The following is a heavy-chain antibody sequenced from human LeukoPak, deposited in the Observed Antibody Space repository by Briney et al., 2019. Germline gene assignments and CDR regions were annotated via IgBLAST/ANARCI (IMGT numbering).Heavy chain of an antibody. J-gene: IGHJ4*02. Sequence: SETLSLTGTVSGGSISSYYWSWIRQPPGKGLEWIGEINHSGSTNYNPSLKSRVTISVDTSKNQFSLKLSSVTAADTAVYYCARGPSITMVRGVFDYWGQGTLVTVSS. CDR3: ARGPSITMVRGVFDY. CDR1: GGSISSYY. V-gene: IGHV4-34*01. D-gene: IGHD3-10*01. CDR2: INHSGST.